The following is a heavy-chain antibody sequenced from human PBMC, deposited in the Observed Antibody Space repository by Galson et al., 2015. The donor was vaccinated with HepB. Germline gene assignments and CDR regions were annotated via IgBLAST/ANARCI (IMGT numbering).Heavy chain of an antibody. CDR3: GKGDSGIWAIDH. V-gene: IGHV3-30*18. D-gene: IGHD6-25*01. J-gene: IGHJ4*02. Sequence: LRLSCAASGFSFSSYAMNWVRQAPGKGLEWVAVVSYDGKSKFYADSVKGRFTISRDNSKDTLFLQMSSLRPDDTAVYYCGKGDSGIWAIDHWGQGILVTVSS. CDR2: VSYDGKSK. CDR1: GFSFSSYA.